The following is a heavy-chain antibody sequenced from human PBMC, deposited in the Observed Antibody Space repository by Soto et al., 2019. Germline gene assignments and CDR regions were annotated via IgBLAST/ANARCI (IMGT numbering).Heavy chain of an antibody. D-gene: IGHD1-1*01. J-gene: IGHJ4*02. Sequence: EVHLEESGGGLVQPGGSLRLSCAASGFTFSSYWMNWVRQAPGKGLEWVANINQDGSEYNDVASVKGRFTISRDNAKNSLFLQMTALRVEVTAVYYYARTGDGHHDFLDYWGQGILVSVSS. CDR3: ARTGDGHHDFLDY. V-gene: IGHV3-7*01. CDR2: INQDGSEY. CDR1: GFTFSSYW.